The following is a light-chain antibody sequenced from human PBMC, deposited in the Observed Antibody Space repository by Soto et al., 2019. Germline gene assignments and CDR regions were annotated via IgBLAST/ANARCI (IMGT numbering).Light chain of an antibody. J-gene: IGKJ5*01. CDR1: QSVSSK. CDR3: QQYNNWPPIT. V-gene: IGKV3-15*01. Sequence: DIGMTKSPATLSVSPGERATLSCRASQSVSSKLAWYQQRPGQAPRLLIYGASTRATGIPARFSGSGSGTEFTLTISSLQSEDFAVYYCQQYNNWPPITFGQGTRLEIK. CDR2: GAS.